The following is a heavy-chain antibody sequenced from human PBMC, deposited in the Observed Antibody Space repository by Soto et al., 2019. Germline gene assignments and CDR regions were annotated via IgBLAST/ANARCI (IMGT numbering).Heavy chain of an antibody. Sequence: SETLSLTCTVSSGSISSYYWSWIRQPPGKGLEWIGYIYYSGSTNYNPSLKSRVTISVDTSKNQFSLKLSSVTAADTAVYYCARGPDYGDYRPFDYWGQGTLVTSPQ. V-gene: IGHV4-59*01. CDR2: IYYSGST. CDR1: SGSISSYY. J-gene: IGHJ4*02. CDR3: ARGPDYGDYRPFDY. D-gene: IGHD4-17*01.